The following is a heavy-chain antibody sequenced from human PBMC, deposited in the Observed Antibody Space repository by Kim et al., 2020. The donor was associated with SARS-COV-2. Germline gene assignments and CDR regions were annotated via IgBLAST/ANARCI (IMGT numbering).Heavy chain of an antibody. Sequence: SETLSLTCAVYGGSFSGYYWSWIRQPPGKGLEWIGEINHSGSTNYNPSLKSRVTISVDTSKNQFSLKLSSVTAADTAVYYCARGRGVGHSYYYYYYGMDVWGQGTTVTVSS. CDR3: ARGRGVGHSYYYYYYGMDV. J-gene: IGHJ6*02. V-gene: IGHV4-34*01. CDR1: GGSFSGYY. CDR2: INHSGST. D-gene: IGHD5-18*01.